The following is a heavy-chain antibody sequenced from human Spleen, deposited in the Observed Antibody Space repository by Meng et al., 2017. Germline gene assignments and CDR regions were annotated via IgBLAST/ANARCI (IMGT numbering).Heavy chain of an antibody. Sequence: QVQLQESGPGLVEPSQTLSLTCTVSGGSISTNNYYWGWIRLPPGKGLEYIGSIYHTGSTYYNPSLKSRVTISVDTSKNHFSLNLNSVTAADTAVYYCVRHAGGTSKFGPWGQGTLVTVSS. J-gene: IGHJ5*02. D-gene: IGHD4-23*01. CDR3: VRHAGGTSKFGP. CDR2: IYHTGST. CDR1: GGSISTNNYY. V-gene: IGHV4-39*01.